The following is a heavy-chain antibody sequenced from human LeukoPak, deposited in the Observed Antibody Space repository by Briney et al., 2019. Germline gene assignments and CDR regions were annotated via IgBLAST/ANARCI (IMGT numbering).Heavy chain of an antibody. J-gene: IGHJ6*02. D-gene: IGHD3-22*01. V-gene: IGHV4-4*02. Sequence: SGTLSLTCAVSGGSISSSNWWSWVRQPPGKGLEWIGEIYHSGSTNYNPSLKSRVTISVDKSKNQFFLKLSSVTAADTAVYYCARVSYYDSSGYFPYYYYYGMDVWGQVTTVTVSS. CDR1: GGSISSSNW. CDR3: ARVSYYDSSGYFPYYYYYGMDV. CDR2: IYHSGST.